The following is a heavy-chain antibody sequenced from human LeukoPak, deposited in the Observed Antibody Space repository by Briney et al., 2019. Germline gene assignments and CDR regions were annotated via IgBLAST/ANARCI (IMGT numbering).Heavy chain of an antibody. D-gene: IGHD2-15*01. CDR3: ARGRSSFTY. Sequence: NASETLSLTCAVYGGSFSGYYWSWIRQPPGKGLEWIGGINHSGSTNYNPSLKSRVTISVDTSKNQFSLKLSSVTAADTAVYYCARGRSSFTYWGQGTLVTVSS. J-gene: IGHJ4*02. CDR2: INHSGST. V-gene: IGHV4-34*01. CDR1: GGSFSGYY.